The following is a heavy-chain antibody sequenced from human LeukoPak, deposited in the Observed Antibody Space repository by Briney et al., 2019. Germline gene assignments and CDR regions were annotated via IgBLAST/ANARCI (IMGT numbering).Heavy chain of an antibody. V-gene: IGHV3-30*03. Sequence: PGGSLRLSCAASGFTFSYYGLHWVRQAPGKGLEWVALISYDGSNKDYADSVKGRFTISRDNSKNTLYLQMNSLRAEDTAVYYCARFPMVRGVLFDYWGQGTLVTVSS. CDR1: GFTFSYYG. J-gene: IGHJ4*02. D-gene: IGHD3-10*01. CDR3: ARFPMVRGVLFDY. CDR2: ISYDGSNK.